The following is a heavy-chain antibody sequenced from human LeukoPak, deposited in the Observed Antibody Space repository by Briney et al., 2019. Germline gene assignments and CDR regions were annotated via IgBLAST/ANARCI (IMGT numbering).Heavy chain of an antibody. CDR2: IKSKTDGGST. Sequence: PGGSLRLSCAASGFTFSNSWMRWVRQAPGKGLEWVDRIKSKTDGGSTDYAAPVKGRLTISRDDSKNTLYLQMNSLKTEDTAVYYCTTDHIGGDDYYYYGMDVWGKGTTVTVSS. CDR3: TTDHIGGDDYYYYGMDV. J-gene: IGHJ6*04. V-gene: IGHV3-15*01. D-gene: IGHD2-21*01. CDR1: GFTFSNSW.